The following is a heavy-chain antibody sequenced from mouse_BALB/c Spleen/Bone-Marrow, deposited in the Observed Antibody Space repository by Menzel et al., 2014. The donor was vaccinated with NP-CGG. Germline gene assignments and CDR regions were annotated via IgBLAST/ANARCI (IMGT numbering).Heavy chain of an antibody. J-gene: IGHJ3*01. CDR3: ASRLYGSEGLGY. Sequence: DVKLVESGGGLVQPGGSRKLSCAASGFTFSSFGMHWVRQAPEKGLEWVAYISSGSSTIYYADTVKGRFTISRDNPKNTLFLQMTSLRSKPTAKYFRASRLYGSEGLGYWGQATQVTVSA. V-gene: IGHV5-17*02. D-gene: IGHD1-1*01. CDR1: GFTFSSFG. CDR2: ISSGSSTI.